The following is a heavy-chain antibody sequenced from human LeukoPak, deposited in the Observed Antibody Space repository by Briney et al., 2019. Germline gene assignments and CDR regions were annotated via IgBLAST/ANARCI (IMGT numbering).Heavy chain of an antibody. CDR2: IYPSDSDT. J-gene: IGHJ4*02. Sequence: GESLKISCKGSGYGFTSYWIGWVRQMPGKGLEWMGIIYPSDSDTRYSPSFQGQVTISADKSISTAYLQWSSLKASDTAMYYCARLTTMIVVVPGDFDYWGQGTLVTVSS. V-gene: IGHV5-51*01. D-gene: IGHD3-22*01. CDR3: ARLTTMIVVVPGDFDY. CDR1: GYGFTSYW.